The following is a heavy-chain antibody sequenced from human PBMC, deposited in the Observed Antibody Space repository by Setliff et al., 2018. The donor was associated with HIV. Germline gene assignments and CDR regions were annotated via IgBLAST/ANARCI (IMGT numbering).Heavy chain of an antibody. CDR3: ARGVPMVYATWGSDYYYYMDV. J-gene: IGHJ6*03. D-gene: IGHD2-8*01. CDR2: INHSGST. V-gene: IGHV4-34*01. CDR1: GGSFSGYY. Sequence: SETLSLTCAVYGGSFSGYYWSWIRQPPGKGLEWIGEINHSGSTNYNPSLKSRVTISVDTSKNQFSLKLSSVTAADTAVYYCARGVPMVYATWGSDYYYYMDVWGKGTTVTVSS.